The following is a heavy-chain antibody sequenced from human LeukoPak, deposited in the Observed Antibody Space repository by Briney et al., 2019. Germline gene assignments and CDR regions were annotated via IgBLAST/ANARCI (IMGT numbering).Heavy chain of an antibody. CDR2: INPRSGGT. J-gene: IGHJ4*02. Sequence: ASVKVSCKASGYTFTDNYIDWVRQAPGQGLEWMGWINPRSGGTSYGQKFQGRVTVTRDTSISTAYMELSSLTSDDTAVYYCGRVAYCGSGCYYYFDYWGQGTLVTVSS. CDR3: GRVAYCGSGCYYYFDY. V-gene: IGHV1-2*02. D-gene: IGHD2-21*02. CDR1: GYTFTDNY.